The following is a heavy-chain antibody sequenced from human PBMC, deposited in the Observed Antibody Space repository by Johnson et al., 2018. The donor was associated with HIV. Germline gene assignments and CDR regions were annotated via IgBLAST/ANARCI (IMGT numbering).Heavy chain of an antibody. J-gene: IGHJ3*02. CDR3: ARLPSGYSRDEFNI. V-gene: IGHV3-30*04. CDR1: GFTFSSYP. D-gene: IGHD6-13*01. CDR2: ISYDGKNE. Sequence: QLVESGGGVVQPGRSLRLSCAASGFTFSSYPMHWVRQAPGKGLEWMAFISYDGKNEYYADSVRGRFTISRDNSKNTLYVQMNSLRAEDTAVYFCARLPSGYSRDEFNIWGQGTMVTVSS.